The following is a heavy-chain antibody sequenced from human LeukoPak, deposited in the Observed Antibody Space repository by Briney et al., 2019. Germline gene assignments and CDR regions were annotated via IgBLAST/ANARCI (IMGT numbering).Heavy chain of an antibody. V-gene: IGHV1-8*01. CDR2: MNPNSGNT. J-gene: IGHJ6*02. CDR1: GYTFTSYD. Sequence: ASVKVSCKASGYTFTSYDTNWVRQATGQGLEWMGWMNPNSGNTGYAQKFQGRVTMTRNTSISTAYMELSSLRSEDTAVYYCARVVGATTTYYYYYGMDVWGQGTTVTVSS. CDR3: ARVVGATTTYYYYYGMDV. D-gene: IGHD1-26*01.